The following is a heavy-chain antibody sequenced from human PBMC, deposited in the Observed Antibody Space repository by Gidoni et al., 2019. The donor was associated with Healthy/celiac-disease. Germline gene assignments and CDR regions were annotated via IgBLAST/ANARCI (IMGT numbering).Heavy chain of an antibody. V-gene: IGHV1-2*02. Sequence: QVQLVQSGAEVKKPGASVKVSCKASGYTFTGYYMHWVRQAPGQGLEWMGWINPNSGGTNDAQKCQGRVTMTRDTSISTAYMELSRLRSDDTAVYYCAAGVAAAGNDYWGQGTLVTVSS. CDR3: AAGVAAAGNDY. CDR2: INPNSGGT. D-gene: IGHD6-13*01. J-gene: IGHJ4*02. CDR1: GYTFTGYY.